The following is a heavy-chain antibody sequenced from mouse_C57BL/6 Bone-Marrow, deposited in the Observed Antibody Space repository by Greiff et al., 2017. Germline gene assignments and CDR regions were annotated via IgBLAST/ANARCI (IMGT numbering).Heavy chain of an antibody. D-gene: IGHD4-1*01. CDR1: GYTFTSYW. CDR3: ARSGPLGRSFDY. Sequence: QVQLQQPGAELVKPGASVKMSCKASGYTFTSYWITWVKQRPGQGLEWIGDIYPTSGRTNYNEKFKSKAKLTVDTSSNTAYMQLSSLTSEGSAVFYCARSGPLGRSFDYWGQGTTLTVSS. CDR2: IYPTSGRT. J-gene: IGHJ2*01. V-gene: IGHV1-55*01.